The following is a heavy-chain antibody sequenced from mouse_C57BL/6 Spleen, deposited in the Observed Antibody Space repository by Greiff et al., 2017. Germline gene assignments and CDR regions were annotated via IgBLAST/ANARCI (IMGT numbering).Heavy chain of an antibody. Sequence: EVQLVESEGGLVQPGSSMKLSCTASGFTFSDYYMAWVRQVPEKGLEWVANINYDGSSTYYLDSLKSRFIISRDNAKNILYLQMSSLKSEDTATYYCARGGGFITTVVGDFDVWGTGTTVTVSS. D-gene: IGHD1-1*01. CDR1: GFTFSDYY. CDR2: INYDGSST. J-gene: IGHJ1*03. V-gene: IGHV5-16*01. CDR3: ARGGGFITTVVGDFDV.